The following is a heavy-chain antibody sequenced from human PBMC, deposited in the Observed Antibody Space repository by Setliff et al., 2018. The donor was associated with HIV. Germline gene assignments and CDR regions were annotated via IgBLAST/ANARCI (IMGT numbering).Heavy chain of an antibody. CDR1: GGSISSGSYY. D-gene: IGHD2-15*01. CDR3: ARSAARTAGTTVVAPYDY. Sequence: SETLSLTCTVSGGSISSGSYYWSWIRQPAGKGLEWIGHIHTSGSTNYNPSLKSRVTISIDMSKNQFSLKLSSVTAADTAVYYCARSAARTAGTTVVAPYDYWGQGTLVTVSS. J-gene: IGHJ4*02. CDR2: IHTSGST. V-gene: IGHV4-61*09.